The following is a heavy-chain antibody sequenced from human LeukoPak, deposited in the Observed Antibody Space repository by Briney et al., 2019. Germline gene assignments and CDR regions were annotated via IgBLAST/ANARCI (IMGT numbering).Heavy chain of an antibody. J-gene: IGHJ4*02. V-gene: IGHV4-31*03. Sequence: SETLSLTCTVSGGSISSSSYYWSWVRQHPGKGLEWIGYIHPSGSTYSNPSLESRVTISADTSKNQFSLKLTSVTAADTAVYFCARGRDDSKAGTDWGQGALVTVSS. CDR2: IHPSGST. CDR1: GGSISSSSYY. D-gene: IGHD1-14*01. CDR3: ARGRDDSKAGTD.